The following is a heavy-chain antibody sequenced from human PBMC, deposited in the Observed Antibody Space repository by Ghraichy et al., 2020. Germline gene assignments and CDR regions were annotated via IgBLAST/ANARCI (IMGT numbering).Heavy chain of an antibody. D-gene: IGHD1-26*01. CDR3: ARRWELLGLEY. Sequence: GGSLRLSCAASGFTVSSNYMSWVRQAPGKGLEWVSVIYSGGSTYYADSVKGRFTISRDNSKITLYLQMNSLRAEDSAVYYCARRWELLGLEYWGQGTLVTVSS. J-gene: IGHJ4*02. V-gene: IGHV3-53*01. CDR2: IYSGGST. CDR1: GFTVSSNY.